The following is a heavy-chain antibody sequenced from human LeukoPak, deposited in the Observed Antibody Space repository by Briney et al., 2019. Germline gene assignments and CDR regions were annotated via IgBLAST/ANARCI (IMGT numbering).Heavy chain of an antibody. CDR1: GGSISSYY. CDR3: ARGRRRSYFQDY. Sequence: SETLSLTCTVSGGSISSYYWIWIRQPPGKGLEWSGCLWFGTTTYYIPSLTSRVTIEVDTSKNQLSLLLPSVSAAGTAVYFCARGRRRSYFQDYWGQGTLVTVSS. J-gene: IGHJ4*02. D-gene: IGHD1-26*01. CDR2: LWFGTTT. V-gene: IGHV4-59*12.